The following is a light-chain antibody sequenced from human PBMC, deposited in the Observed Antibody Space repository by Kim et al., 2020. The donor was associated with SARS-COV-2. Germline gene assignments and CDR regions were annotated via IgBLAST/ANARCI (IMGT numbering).Light chain of an antibody. Sequence: EIVLTQSPATLSLSPGERVTLSCRASQSVSSYLAWYQQKPGQAPRLLIYDASNRATGIPARFSGSGSGTDFTLTISSLEPEDFAVYYCQQRSKWPLTFGGGTKLEI. V-gene: IGKV3-11*01. CDR3: QQRSKWPLT. CDR2: DAS. J-gene: IGKJ4*01. CDR1: QSVSSY.